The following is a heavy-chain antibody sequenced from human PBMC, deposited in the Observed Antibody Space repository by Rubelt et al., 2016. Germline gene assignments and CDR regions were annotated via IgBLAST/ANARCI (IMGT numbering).Heavy chain of an antibody. D-gene: IGHD3-22*01. CDR1: GFSLSTSGMC. V-gene: IGHV2-70*15. CDR3: ARILLPDYYDSSGGMDV. Sequence: QVTLRESGPALVKPTQTLTLTCTFSGFSLSTSGMCVSWIRQPPGKALEWLACIDWDDDKYYSTSLKTRLTISKDTSKNQVVLTMTNMDPVDTATYYCARILLPDYYDSSGGMDVWGQGTTVTVSS. J-gene: IGHJ6*02. CDR2: IDWDDDK.